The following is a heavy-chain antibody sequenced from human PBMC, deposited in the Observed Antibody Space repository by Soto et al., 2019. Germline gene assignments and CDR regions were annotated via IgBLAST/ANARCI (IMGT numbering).Heavy chain of an antibody. V-gene: IGHV1-3*01. J-gene: IGHJ6*02. D-gene: IGHD2-2*01. Sequence: ASVTVSCKASGYTFTRYAMRWVRQAPGQRLEWMGWINAGNGNTKYSQKFQGRVTITRDTSASTAYMELSSLRSEDTAVYYCAREVVVVPAATKPCGMDVWGQGTTVTVSS. CDR2: INAGNGNT. CDR1: GYTFTRYA. CDR3: AREVVVVPAATKPCGMDV.